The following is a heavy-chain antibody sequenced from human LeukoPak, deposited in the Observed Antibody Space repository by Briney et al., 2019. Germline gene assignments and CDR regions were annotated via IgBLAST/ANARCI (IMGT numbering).Heavy chain of an antibody. CDR3: ARDSHDSSGYYSTHYWYFDL. J-gene: IGHJ2*01. CDR1: GFTFSSYA. D-gene: IGHD3-22*01. CDR2: ISYDGSNK. V-gene: IGHV3-30-3*01. Sequence: SGGSLRLSCAASGFTFSSYAMHWVRQAPGKGLEWVAVISYDGSNKYYADSVKGRFTISRDNSKNTLYLQMNSLRAEDTAVYYCARDSHDSSGYYSTHYWYFDLWGRGTLVTVSS.